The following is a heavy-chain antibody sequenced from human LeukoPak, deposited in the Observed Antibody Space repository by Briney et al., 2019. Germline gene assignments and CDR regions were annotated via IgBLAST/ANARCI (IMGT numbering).Heavy chain of an antibody. Sequence: PGGSLRLSCSASGYTFSSCVPHWVRQAPGKALEYVTGIDSNGAGTYYADSVKGRFTISRDNSKNTLYLQMSSLRVEDTAVYYYVKSMSYCYHIWGQGTLVTVSS. J-gene: IGHJ4*02. V-gene: IGHV3-64D*06. CDR1: GYTFSSCV. D-gene: IGHD2-21*01. CDR3: VKSMSYCYHI. CDR2: IDSNGAGT.